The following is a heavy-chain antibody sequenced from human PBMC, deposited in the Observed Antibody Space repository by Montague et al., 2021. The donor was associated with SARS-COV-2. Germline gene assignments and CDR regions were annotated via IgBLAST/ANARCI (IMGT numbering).Heavy chain of an antibody. Sequence: TLSLTCTVPGDSISSANYYWNWIRQNPGKGLEWIGYIYYTGGTHYNPSLESRLTMSIDTSKIQFSLRLSSVTAADTAVYYCARGDITPSGFDIWGQGTVVTVSS. CDR1: GDSISSANYY. J-gene: IGHJ3*02. D-gene: IGHD1-14*01. CDR3: ARGDITPSGFDI. V-gene: IGHV4-31*03. CDR2: IYYTGGT.